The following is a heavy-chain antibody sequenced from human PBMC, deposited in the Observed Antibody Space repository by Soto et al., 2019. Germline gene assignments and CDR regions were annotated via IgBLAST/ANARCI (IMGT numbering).Heavy chain of an antibody. J-gene: IGHJ6*02. V-gene: IGHV1-58*01. D-gene: IGHD3-16*01. Sequence: QMQLVQSGPEVKKPGTSVKVSCKASGFTFTSSAVQWVRQARGQRLEWIGWIVVGSGNTNYAQKFQERVTITRDMSTSTAYMGLSSLRSEDTAVYYCAAEGGDTLTGGMDVWGQGTTVTVSS. CDR2: IVVGSGNT. CDR1: GFTFTSSA. CDR3: AAEGGDTLTGGMDV.